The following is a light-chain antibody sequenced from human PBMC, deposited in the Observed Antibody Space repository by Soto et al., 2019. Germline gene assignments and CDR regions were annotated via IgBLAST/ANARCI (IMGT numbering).Light chain of an antibody. V-gene: IGKV1-17*03. CDR2: SAS. CDR1: QVVKNF. CDR3: LRHNSHPWT. J-gene: IGKJ1*01. Sequence: DVQMTQSPSAVSASVGDRVIITCRASQVVKNFLSWFQQKPGEVPKRLIYSASTLQDVVPSMFSGSGSWTEFTLVIGSLQPEDFATYYCLRHNSHPWTFGQGTYV.